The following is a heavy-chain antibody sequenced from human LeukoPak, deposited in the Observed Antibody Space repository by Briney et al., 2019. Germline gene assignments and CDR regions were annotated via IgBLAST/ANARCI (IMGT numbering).Heavy chain of an antibody. CDR2: IYTSGGT. D-gene: IGHD3-22*01. V-gene: IGHV4-4*09. CDR3: ARHHTYDSLDI. Sequence: PSETLSLTCTVSGASINTYYWGWVRQPPRKRLEWIGYIYTSGGTKYNPSLKSRVTISVDTSKNQFSLNLSSVTAADTAVYHCARHHTYDSLDIWGQGTMVTVSS. J-gene: IGHJ3*02. CDR1: GASINTYY.